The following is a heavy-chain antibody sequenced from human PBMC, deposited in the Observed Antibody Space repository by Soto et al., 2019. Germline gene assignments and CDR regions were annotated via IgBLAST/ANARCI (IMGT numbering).Heavy chain of an antibody. D-gene: IGHD3-3*01. CDR3: ARVRYARLYDFWSGPFDY. Sequence: GASVKVSCKASGYTFTSYAMHWVRQAPGQRLEWMGWINAGNGNTKYSQKFQGRVTITRDTSASTAYMELSSLRSEDTAVYYCARVRYARLYDFWSGPFDYWGQGTLVTVSS. CDR2: INAGNGNT. J-gene: IGHJ4*02. CDR1: GYTFTSYA. V-gene: IGHV1-3*01.